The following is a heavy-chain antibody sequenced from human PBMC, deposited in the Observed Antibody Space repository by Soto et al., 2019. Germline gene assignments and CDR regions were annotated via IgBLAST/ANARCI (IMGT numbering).Heavy chain of an antibody. CDR1: GFTFSSYA. Sequence: EVQLLESGGGLVQPGGSLRLSCVASGFTFSSYAMTWVRQAPGKGLEWVSTISGSRGRTYYTDSVKGRFTISRDDSKSTQYHQKKSLGTEETAVYFWVKVGTGNNCPGMDVWGQGTTVTGSS. CDR3: VKVGTGNNCPGMDV. V-gene: IGHV3-23*01. CDR2: ISGSRGRT. J-gene: IGHJ6*02. D-gene: IGHD1-1*01.